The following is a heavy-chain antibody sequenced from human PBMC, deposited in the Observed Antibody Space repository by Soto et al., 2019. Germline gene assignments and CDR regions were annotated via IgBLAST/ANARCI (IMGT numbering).Heavy chain of an antibody. V-gene: IGHV1-24*01. CDR1: GYTLTELS. D-gene: IGHD6-19*01. CDR3: ATYLVGVADAFDI. J-gene: IGHJ3*02. CDR2: FDPEDGET. Sequence: PSVKVSWKVSGYTLTELSMHWGRQAPGKGLEWMGGFDPEDGETIYAQKFQGRVTMTEDTSTDTAYMELSSLRSEDTAVYYCATYLVGVADAFDIWGQGTMVTVSS.